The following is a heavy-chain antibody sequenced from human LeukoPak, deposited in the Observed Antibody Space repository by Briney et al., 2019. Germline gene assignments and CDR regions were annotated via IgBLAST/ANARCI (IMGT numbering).Heavy chain of an antibody. V-gene: IGHV3-30-3*01. J-gene: IGHJ6*03. Sequence: ERSLRLSCAASGFTFSSYAMHWVRQAPGKGLEWVAVISYDGSNKYYADSVKGRFTISRDNSKNTLYLQMNSLRAEDTAVYYCARGIGYYYYYMDVWGQGTTVTVSS. CDR2: ISYDGSNK. D-gene: IGHD2-21*01. CDR3: ARGIGYYYYYMDV. CDR1: GFTFSSYA.